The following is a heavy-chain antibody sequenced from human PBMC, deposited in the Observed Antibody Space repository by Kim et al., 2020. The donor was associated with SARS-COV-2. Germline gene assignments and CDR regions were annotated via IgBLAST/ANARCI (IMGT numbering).Heavy chain of an antibody. V-gene: IGHV4-59*08. Sequence: SETLSLTCTVSGGSISSYYWSWIRQPPGKGLEWIGYIYYNGSTNYNPSLKSRVTISVDTSKNQFSLKLSSVTAADTAVYYCARLPMVRGVNGYYYYGMDVWGQGTTVTVSS. CDR1: GGSISSYY. D-gene: IGHD3-10*01. CDR3: ARLPMVRGVNGYYYYGMDV. J-gene: IGHJ6*02. CDR2: IYYNGST.